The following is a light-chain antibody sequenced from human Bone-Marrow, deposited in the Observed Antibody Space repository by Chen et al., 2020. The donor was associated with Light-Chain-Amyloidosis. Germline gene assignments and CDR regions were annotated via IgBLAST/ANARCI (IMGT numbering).Light chain of an antibody. CDR1: NIGSTS. CDR2: DDS. CDR3: QVWDRSSDRPV. Sequence: SYVLTQPSSVSVAPGQTATIACGGNNIGSTSVHWYQQTPGQAPLLVVYDDSDRPSGIPERWAGSNSGNTATLTSSGGEAGDEADYYCQVWDRSSDRPVFGGGTKLTVL. J-gene: IGLJ3*02. V-gene: IGLV3-21*02.